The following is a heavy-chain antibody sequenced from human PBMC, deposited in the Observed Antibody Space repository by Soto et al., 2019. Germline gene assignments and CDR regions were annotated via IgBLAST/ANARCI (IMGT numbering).Heavy chain of an antibody. CDR1: GDSISRYGFY. CDR3: ATRGITLYHFDS. Sequence: QVQLQESGPGLVKPSQTLSLTCSVSGDSISRYGFYWSWIRQRPGKGLEWIGYISYSGNPYFNPSLRSRATISIDTSKNQFSLRLSSVTAADTAVYYCATRGITLYHFDSRGQGTLVTVSS. D-gene: IGHD3-10*01. CDR2: ISYSGNP. J-gene: IGHJ4*02. V-gene: IGHV4-31*03.